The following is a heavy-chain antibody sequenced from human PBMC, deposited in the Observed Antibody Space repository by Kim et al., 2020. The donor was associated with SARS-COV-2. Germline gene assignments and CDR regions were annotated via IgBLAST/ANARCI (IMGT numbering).Heavy chain of an antibody. CDR2: IYTSGST. CDR1: GGSISSGSYY. CDR3: ARERGAFDI. V-gene: IGHV4-61*02. Sequence: TLSLTCTVSGGSISSGSYYWSWIRQPAGKGLEWIGRIYTSGSTNYNPSLKSRVTISVDTSKNQFSLKLSSVTAADTAVYYCARERGAFDIWGQGTMVTVSS. J-gene: IGHJ3*02.